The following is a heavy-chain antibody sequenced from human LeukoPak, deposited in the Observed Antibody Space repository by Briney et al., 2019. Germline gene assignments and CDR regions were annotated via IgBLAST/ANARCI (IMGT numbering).Heavy chain of an antibody. V-gene: IGHV3-30-3*01. D-gene: IGHD3-10*01. CDR1: GFTFSSYA. CDR2: ISYDGSNK. Sequence: GGSLRLSCAASGFTFSSYAMHLVRQAPGKGLEWVAVISYDGSNKYYADSVKGRFTISRDNSKNTLYRQMNSLRAEDTAVYYCARDMVWIYWGQGTLVTVSS. CDR3: ARDMVWIY. J-gene: IGHJ4*02.